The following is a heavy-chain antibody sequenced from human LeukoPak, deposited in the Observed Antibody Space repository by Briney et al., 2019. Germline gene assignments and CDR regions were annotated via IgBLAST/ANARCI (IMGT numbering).Heavy chain of an antibody. J-gene: IGHJ4*02. CDR1: GGSFSGYY. V-gene: IGHV4-34*01. Sequence: SETLSLTCAVYGGSFSGYYWSWIRQPPGKGLEWIGEINHSGSTNYNPSLKSRVTISVDTSKNQFSLTLSSVTAADTAVYYCARGPPRIMITFGGVMLDYWGQGTLVTVSS. CDR3: ARGPPRIMITFGGVMLDY. D-gene: IGHD3-16*01. CDR2: INHSGST.